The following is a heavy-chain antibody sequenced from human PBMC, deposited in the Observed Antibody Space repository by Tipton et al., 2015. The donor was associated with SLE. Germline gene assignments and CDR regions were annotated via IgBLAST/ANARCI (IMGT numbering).Heavy chain of an antibody. CDR3: ARDQWTEPFDSSGYPLDY. CDR2: IWFDGSNK. V-gene: IGHV3-33*01. CDR1: GFTLSSYG. Sequence: SLRLSCAASGFTLSSYGMHWVRQAPGKRLEWVAIIWFDGSNKFYADSVKGRFTISRDNSKKMVYLQMNSLRAEDTALYYCARDQWTEPFDSSGYPLDYWGQGSLVTVSS. D-gene: IGHD3-22*01. J-gene: IGHJ4*02.